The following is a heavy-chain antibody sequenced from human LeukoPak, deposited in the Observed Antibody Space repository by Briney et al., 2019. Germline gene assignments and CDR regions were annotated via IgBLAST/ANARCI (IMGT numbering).Heavy chain of an antibody. CDR1: GFTFSSYS. Sequence: PGGSLRLSCAASGFTFSSYSMNWVRQAPGKGLEWVSYISSSSTIYYADSVKGRFTISRDNAKNSLYLQMNSLRAEDTAVYYCAISGYSYGPFDYWGQGTLVTVSS. J-gene: IGHJ4*02. CDR2: ISSSSTI. CDR3: AISGYSYGPFDY. V-gene: IGHV3-48*01. D-gene: IGHD5-18*01.